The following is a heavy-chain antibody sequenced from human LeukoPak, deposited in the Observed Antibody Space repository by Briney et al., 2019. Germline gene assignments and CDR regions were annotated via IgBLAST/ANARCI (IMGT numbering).Heavy chain of an antibody. CDR2: INPNSGGT. CDR3: ARDRSRDGYNYGPGY. CDR1: GYTFTGYY. V-gene: IGHV1-2*02. J-gene: IGHJ4*02. D-gene: IGHD5-24*01. Sequence: ASVKVSCKASGYTFTGYYMHWVRQAPGQGLEWMGWINPNSGGTNYAQKFQGRVTMTRDTSISTAYMELSRLRSDDTAVYYCARDRSRDGYNYGPGYWGQGTLVIVSS.